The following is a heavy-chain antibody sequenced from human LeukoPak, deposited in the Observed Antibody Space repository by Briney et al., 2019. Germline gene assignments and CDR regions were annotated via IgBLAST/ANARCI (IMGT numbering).Heavy chain of an antibody. Sequence: GGSLRLSCAASGFTFRDYAMTWVCQAPGEGPEWVSTFSAGGNRTYCADSVKGRFIITRDNAKNSLYLQMNSLSDEDTAVYYCTRDYGATYWGQGTLVTVSS. CDR3: TRDYGATY. D-gene: IGHD4-17*01. V-gene: IGHV3-23*01. CDR1: GFTFRDYA. J-gene: IGHJ4*02. CDR2: FSAGGNRT.